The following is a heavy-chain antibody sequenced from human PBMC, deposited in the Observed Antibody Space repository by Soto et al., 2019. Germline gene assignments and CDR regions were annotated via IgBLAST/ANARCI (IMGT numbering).Heavy chain of an antibody. CDR2: ISGRGDST. D-gene: IGHD2-2*01. CDR1: GFTFSSYA. J-gene: IGHJ5*02. V-gene: IGHV3-23*01. Sequence: EVQLLESGGGLVQPGGSLRLSCAASGFTFSSYAMSWVRQAPGKGLEWVSAISGRGDSTYYADSVKGRCTISRDTYKNTLNLQMNSLRAEDTPVYYCAKGVLGYCTSTSCHAYWFDPWGQGTLVTVSS. CDR3: AKGVLGYCTSTSCHAYWFDP.